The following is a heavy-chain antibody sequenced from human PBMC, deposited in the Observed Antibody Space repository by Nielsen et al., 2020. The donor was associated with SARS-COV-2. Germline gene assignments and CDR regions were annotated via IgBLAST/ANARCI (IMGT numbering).Heavy chain of an antibody. Sequence: SLKISCAASGFTFDDYAMHWVRQAPGKGLEWVSGISWNSGSIGYADSVKGRFTISRDNSKNTLYLQMNSLRAEDTAVYYCARDRSPYTVGYYFDYWGQGTLVTVSS. D-gene: IGHD4-23*01. CDR3: ARDRSPYTVGYYFDY. V-gene: IGHV3-9*01. CDR1: GFTFDDYA. CDR2: ISWNSGSI. J-gene: IGHJ4*02.